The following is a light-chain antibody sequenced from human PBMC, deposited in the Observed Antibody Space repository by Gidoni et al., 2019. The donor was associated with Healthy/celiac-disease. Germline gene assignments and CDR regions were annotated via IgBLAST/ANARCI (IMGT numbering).Light chain of an antibody. J-gene: IGKJ2*01. CDR3: QQYYSPPHT. V-gene: IGKV4-1*01. Sequence: DIVMTQSPDSLAVCLGERATINCKSSQSVLYSSNNKNYLAWYQQKPGQPPKLLIYWASTREFGVPDRFSGSGSGTDFTLTISSLQAEDVAVYYCQQYYSPPHTFGQGTKLEIK. CDR1: QSVLYSSNNKNY. CDR2: WAS.